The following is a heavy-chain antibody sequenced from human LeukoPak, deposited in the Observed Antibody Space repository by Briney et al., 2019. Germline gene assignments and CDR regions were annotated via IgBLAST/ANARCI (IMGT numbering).Heavy chain of an antibody. CDR3: ARDNTKFVSGSYFFDP. J-gene: IGHJ5*02. V-gene: IGHV1-2*02. D-gene: IGHD3-10*01. Sequence: ASVKVSCKASGYTFTGYYVHRVRQAPGQGLEWMGWINFNSGGTNYAQNFQGRVTMTWDTSISTAYMELSRLRSDDTAVYYCARDNTKFVSGSYFFDPWGQGTLVTVSS. CDR1: GYTFTGYY. CDR2: INFNSGGT.